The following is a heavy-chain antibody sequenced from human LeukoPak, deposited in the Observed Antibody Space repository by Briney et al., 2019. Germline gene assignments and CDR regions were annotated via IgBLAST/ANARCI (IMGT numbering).Heavy chain of an antibody. D-gene: IGHD2-2*01. J-gene: IGHJ4*02. V-gene: IGHV1-69*06. CDR1: GGTFSSYA. CDR2: IIPIFGTA. CDR3: AMYPVGRDQLLTVDY. Sequence: WASVKVFCKASGGTFSSYAISWVRQAPGQGLEWMGGIIPIFGTANYAQKFQGRVTITADKSTSTAYMELSSLRSEDTAVYYCAMYPVGRDQLLTVDYWGQGTLVTVSS.